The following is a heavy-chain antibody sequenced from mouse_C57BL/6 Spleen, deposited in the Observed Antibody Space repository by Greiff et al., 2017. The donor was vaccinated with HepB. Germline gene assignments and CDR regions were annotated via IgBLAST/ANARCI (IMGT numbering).Heavy chain of an antibody. V-gene: IGHV1-62-2*01. CDR1: GYTFTEYT. D-gene: IGHD2-2*01. CDR3: ARHEGYGYDERRAWFAY. CDR2: FYPGSGSI. J-gene: IGHJ3*01. Sequence: QVQLQQSGAELVKPGASVKLSCKASGYTFTEYTIHWVKQRSGQGLEWIGWFYPGSGSIKYNEKFKDKATLTADKSSSTVYMELSRLTSEDSAVYFCARHEGYGYDERRAWFAYWGQGTLVTVSA.